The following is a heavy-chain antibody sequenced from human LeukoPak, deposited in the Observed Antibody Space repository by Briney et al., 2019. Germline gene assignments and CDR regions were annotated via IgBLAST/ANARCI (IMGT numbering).Heavy chain of an antibody. CDR1: GGTFSSYA. V-gene: IGHV1-69*13. J-gene: IGHJ4*02. Sequence: SVKVSCKASGGTFSSYAISWVRQAPGQGLEWMGGIIPIFGTANYAQKFQGRVTITADESTSTAYMELSSLRSEDTAVYYCAGAHISGYYGQYWGQGTLVTVSS. CDR3: AGAHISGYYGQY. D-gene: IGHD3-22*01. CDR2: IIPIFGTA.